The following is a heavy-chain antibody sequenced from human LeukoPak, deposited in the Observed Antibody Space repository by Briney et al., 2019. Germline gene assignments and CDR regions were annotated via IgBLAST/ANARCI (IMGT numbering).Heavy chain of an antibody. V-gene: IGHV3-49*04. CDR3: CRGNKYHYGAEFDY. Sequence: GGALRLSCTASGFTFANYNRNWVRQAPGKGREGLVYIRSKAHDGTTYYVASVKGIFTISRDDYKSIAYLEMTRLTSEYTAVYYCCRGNKYHYGAEFDYWGE. D-gene: IGHD4/OR15-4a*01. CDR2: IRSKAHDGTT. J-gene: IGHJ4*02. CDR1: GFTFANYN.